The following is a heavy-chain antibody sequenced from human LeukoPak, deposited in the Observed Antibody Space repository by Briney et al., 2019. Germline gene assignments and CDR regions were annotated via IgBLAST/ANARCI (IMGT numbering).Heavy chain of an antibody. V-gene: IGHV3-23*01. CDR3: ARTRSCSSTSCYVDY. CDR1: GFTFSSYA. CDR2: ISGSGEST. D-gene: IGHD2-2*01. Sequence: GGSLRLSCAASGFTFSSYAMSWVRQAPGTGLEWVSGISGSGESTYYADSVKGRFTISRDNSKNTLYLQMNSPRAEDTAVYYCARTRSCSSTSCYVDYWGQGTLVTVSS. J-gene: IGHJ4*02.